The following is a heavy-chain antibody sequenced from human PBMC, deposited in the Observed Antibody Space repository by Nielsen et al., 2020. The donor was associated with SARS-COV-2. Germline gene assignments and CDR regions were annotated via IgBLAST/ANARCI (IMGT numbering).Heavy chain of an antibody. V-gene: IGHV4-59*01. CDR1: GGSISSYF. D-gene: IGHD3-10*01. CDR2: IYYSGDT. CDR3: ARGTYSRFDD. J-gene: IGHJ4*02. Sequence: SETLSLTCTVSGGSISSYFWSWIRQPPGQGLEWIGYIYYSGDTNYNPSLRSRVTISVDTSKNQFSLRLNSVTAADTAVYYCARGTYSRFDDWGQGTLLTVSS.